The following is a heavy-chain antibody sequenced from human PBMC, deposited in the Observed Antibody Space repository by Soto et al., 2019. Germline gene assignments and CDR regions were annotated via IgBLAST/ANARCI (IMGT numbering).Heavy chain of an antibody. V-gene: IGHV4-39*01. CDR1: VGSISSSSYY. D-gene: IGHD5-18*01. J-gene: IGHJ4*02. CDR2: IYYSGST. Sequence: PSETLSLTCTFSVGSISSSSYYCGWIRQPPGKGLEWIGSIYYSGSTYYNPSLKSRVTISVDTSKNQFSLKLSSVTAADTAVYYCARAWWIQFYFEYWGQGTLVIVSS. CDR3: ARAWWIQFYFEY.